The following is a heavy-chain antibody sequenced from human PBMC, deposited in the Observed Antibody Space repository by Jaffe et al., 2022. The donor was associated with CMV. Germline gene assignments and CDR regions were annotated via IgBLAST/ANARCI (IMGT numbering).Heavy chain of an antibody. V-gene: IGHV4-34*01. D-gene: IGHD3-10*01. CDR2: INHSGST. J-gene: IGHJ6*02. CDR3: ARTGYYYGSGSYYINTKNLKNYYYGMDV. Sequence: QVQLQQWGAGLLKPSETLSLTCAVYGGSFSGYYWSWIRQPPGKGLEWIGEINHSGSTNYNPSLKSRVTISVDTSKNQFSLKLSSVTAADTAVYYCARTGYYYGSGSYYINTKNLKNYYYGMDVWGQGTTVTVSS. CDR1: GGSFSGYY.